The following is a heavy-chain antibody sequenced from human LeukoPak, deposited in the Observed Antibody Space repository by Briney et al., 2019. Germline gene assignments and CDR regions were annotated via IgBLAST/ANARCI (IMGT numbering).Heavy chain of an antibody. Sequence: SETLSLTCAVYGGSFSGYYWSWIRQPPGKGLEWIGEINHSGSTNYNPSLKSRVTISVDTSKNQFSLKLSSVTAADTAVYYCARGPTVVVPAAGGWFDPWGQGTLATVSS. V-gene: IGHV4-34*01. D-gene: IGHD2-2*01. J-gene: IGHJ5*02. CDR3: ARGPTVVVPAAGGWFDP. CDR2: INHSGST. CDR1: GGSFSGYY.